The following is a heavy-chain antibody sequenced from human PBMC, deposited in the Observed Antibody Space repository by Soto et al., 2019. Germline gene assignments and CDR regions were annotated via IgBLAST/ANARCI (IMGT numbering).Heavy chain of an antibody. V-gene: IGHV2-5*02. J-gene: IGHJ4*02. D-gene: IGHD7-27*01. CDR1: GFSLSTTGVG. CDR2: IYWDDDK. CDR3: AYRPSLDWGHFDS. Sequence: QITLKESGPPLVKPTQTLTLTCTFSGFSLSTTGVGVGWIRQPPGKALECLALIYWDDDKRYSPSLRNRLTXTXDXXKNQVVLTMTNMHPVDTGTYYCAYRPSLDWGHFDSWGQGTLVTVSS.